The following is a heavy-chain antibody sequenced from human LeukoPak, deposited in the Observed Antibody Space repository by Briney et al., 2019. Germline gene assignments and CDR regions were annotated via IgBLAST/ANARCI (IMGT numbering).Heavy chain of an antibody. CDR2: ITTSGDST. Sequence: GGSLRLSCAASGFTFSNSTLSWVRQAPGKGLEWVSTITTSGDSTYYAVSVKGRFTISRAKSKNTLDLQMNSLRAEDTAVYYCSKDLAPYESGGYYGWGQGTLVTVSS. V-gene: IGHV3-23*01. CDR3: SKDLAPYESGGYYG. D-gene: IGHD3-22*01. J-gene: IGHJ4*02. CDR1: GFTFSNST.